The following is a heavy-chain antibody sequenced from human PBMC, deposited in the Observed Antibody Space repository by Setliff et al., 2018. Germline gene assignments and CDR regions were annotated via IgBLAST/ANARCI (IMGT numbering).Heavy chain of an antibody. CDR2: IIPIFGTA. J-gene: IGHJ3*02. Sequence: SVKVSCKASGGTFSSYAISWVRQAPGQGLEWMGGIIPIFGTANYAQKFQGGVTITTDESTSTAYMELSSLRSEDTAVYYCARKGGGPRGYGFDIWGQGTMVTVSS. V-gene: IGHV1-69*05. D-gene: IGHD3-16*01. CDR1: GGTFSSYA. CDR3: ARKGGGPRGYGFDI.